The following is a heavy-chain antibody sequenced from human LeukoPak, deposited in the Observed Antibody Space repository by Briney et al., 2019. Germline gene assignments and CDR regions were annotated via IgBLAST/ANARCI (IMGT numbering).Heavy chain of an antibody. V-gene: IGHV4-59*01. J-gene: IGHJ3*02. D-gene: IGHD3-22*01. CDR3: ASLYDSYEDDAFDI. CDR2: IYYSGST. Sequence: SETLSLTCTVSGGSISSYYWSWIRQPPGKGLEWIGYIYYSGSTNYNPSLKSRVTTSVDTSKNQFSLKLSSVTAADTAVYYCASLYDSYEDDAFDIWGQGTMVTVSS. CDR1: GGSISSYY.